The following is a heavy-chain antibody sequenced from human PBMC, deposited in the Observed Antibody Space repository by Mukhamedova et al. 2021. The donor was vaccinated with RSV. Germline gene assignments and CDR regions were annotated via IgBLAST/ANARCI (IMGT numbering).Heavy chain of an antibody. CDR2: IYHSGST. V-gene: IGHV4-4*02. CDR3: AGTYCGGDCYLFDY. Sequence: IGEIYHSGSTNYNPSLKSRVTISVDKSKNQFSLKLSSVTAADTAVHYCAGTYCGGDCYLFDYWGQGTLVTVSS. D-gene: IGHD2-21*02. J-gene: IGHJ4*02.